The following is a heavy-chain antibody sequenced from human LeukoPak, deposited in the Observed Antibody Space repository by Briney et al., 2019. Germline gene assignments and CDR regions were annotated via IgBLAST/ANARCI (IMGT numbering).Heavy chain of an antibody. CDR2: ISYDGSNK. CDR1: GFTFSSYA. Sequence: GGSLRLSCAASGFTFSSYAMHWVRQAPGKGLEWVAVISYDGSNKYYADSVKGRFTISRDNSKNTLYLQMNSLRAEDTAVYYCARGDPAVAAQIGVDYWGQGTLVTVSS. D-gene: IGHD6-19*01. J-gene: IGHJ4*02. CDR3: ARGDPAVAAQIGVDY. V-gene: IGHV3-30-3*01.